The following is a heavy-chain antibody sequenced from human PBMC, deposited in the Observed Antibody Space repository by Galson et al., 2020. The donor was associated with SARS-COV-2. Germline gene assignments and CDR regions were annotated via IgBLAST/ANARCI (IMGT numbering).Heavy chain of an antibody. V-gene: IGHV3-33*01. Sequence: GGSLRLSCAASGFTFSSYGMHWVRQAPGKGLEWVAVIWYDGSNKYYADSVKGRFTISRDNSKNTLYLQMNSLRAEDTAVYYCARDPCWGSSWRLDYWGQGTLVTVSS. J-gene: IGHJ4*02. CDR3: ARDPCWGSSWRLDY. CDR2: IWYDGSNK. CDR1: GFTFSSYG. D-gene: IGHD6-13*01.